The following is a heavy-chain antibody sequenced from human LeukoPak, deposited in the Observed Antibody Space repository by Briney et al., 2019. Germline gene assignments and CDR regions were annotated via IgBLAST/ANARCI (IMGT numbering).Heavy chain of an antibody. J-gene: IGHJ4*02. CDR3: ARDSYSSSWSGTY. D-gene: IGHD6-13*01. Sequence: ASVKVSCKASGGTFSSYAISWVRQAPGQGLEWMGGITPIFGTPNYAQKFQGRVTITADKSTSTAYMELSSLRSEDTAVYYCARDSYSSSWSGTYWGQGTLVTVSS. CDR2: ITPIFGTP. V-gene: IGHV1-69*06. CDR1: GGTFSSYA.